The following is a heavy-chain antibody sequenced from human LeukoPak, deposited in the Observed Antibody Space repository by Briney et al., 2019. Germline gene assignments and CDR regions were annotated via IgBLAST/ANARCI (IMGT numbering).Heavy chain of an antibody. Sequence: SETLSLTCTVSGGSISSYYRNWIRQPPGKGLEWIGYIYYSGSTNYNPSLKSRVTISVDTSKNQFSLKLSSVTAADTAVYYCARVDTASDAFDIWGQGTMVTVSS. V-gene: IGHV4-59*01. J-gene: IGHJ3*02. CDR2: IYYSGST. CDR3: ARVDTASDAFDI. CDR1: GGSISSYY. D-gene: IGHD5-18*01.